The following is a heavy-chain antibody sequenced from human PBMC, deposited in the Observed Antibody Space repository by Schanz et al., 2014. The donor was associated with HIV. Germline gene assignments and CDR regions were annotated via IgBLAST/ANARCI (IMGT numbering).Heavy chain of an antibody. J-gene: IGHJ6*02. V-gene: IGHV3-7*01. CDR3: ARDWSYDPYYYYGLDV. CDR1: AFNFDSYG. CDR2: KNQDGSEK. Sequence: VQLVESGGGVVQPGRSLRLSCVASAFNFDSYGMHWVRQAPGKGLEWVANKNQDGSEKYYVDSVKGRFTISRDNAENSLYLQMHSLRAEDTAVYYCARDWSYDPYYYYGLDVWGQGTTVTVSS. D-gene: IGHD5-12*01.